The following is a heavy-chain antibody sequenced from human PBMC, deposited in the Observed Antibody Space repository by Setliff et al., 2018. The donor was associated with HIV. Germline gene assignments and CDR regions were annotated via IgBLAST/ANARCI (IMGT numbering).Heavy chain of an antibody. CDR3: AKARLVWNDFPFGNDAFDI. J-gene: IGHJ3*02. CDR2: IIPIFGTA. Sequence: SVKVSCKASGGTFSSYAISWVRQAPGQGLEWMGGIIPIFGTANYAQKFQGRVTITTDESTSTAYMELNSLRPEDTAVYYCAKARLVWNDFPFGNDAFDIWGQGTMVTVSS. CDR1: GGTFSSYA. D-gene: IGHD1-1*01. V-gene: IGHV1-69*05.